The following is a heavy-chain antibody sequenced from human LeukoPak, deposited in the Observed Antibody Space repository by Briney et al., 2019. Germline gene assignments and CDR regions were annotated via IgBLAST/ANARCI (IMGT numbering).Heavy chain of an antibody. Sequence: AGGSLRLSCAASGFIFRIYWISWIRQAPGKGLEWVANINQDGSKQYYVDSVKGRFTISRDNAKNSLYLQMNTLRVDDTAVYYCAKDDNYGSDYWGQGTLITVSS. CDR2: INQDGSKQ. CDR3: AKDDNYGSDY. V-gene: IGHV3-7*04. J-gene: IGHJ4*03. D-gene: IGHD5-24*01. CDR1: GFIFRIYW.